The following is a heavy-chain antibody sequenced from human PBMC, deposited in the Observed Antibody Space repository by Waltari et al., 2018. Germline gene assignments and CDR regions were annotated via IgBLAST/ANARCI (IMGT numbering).Heavy chain of an antibody. J-gene: IGHJ6*02. CDR1: GGTFSSYT. Sequence: QVQLVQSGAEVKKPGSSVKVSCKASGGTFSSYTISWVRQAPGQGLEWMGRIIPILGIANYAQKFQGRVTITADKSTSTAYMELSSLRSEDTAVYYCAREGSYGSGTTAREYYYYYGMDVWGQGTTVTVSS. D-gene: IGHD3-10*01. CDR3: AREGSYGSGTTAREYYYYYGMDV. V-gene: IGHV1-69*08. CDR2: IIPILGIA.